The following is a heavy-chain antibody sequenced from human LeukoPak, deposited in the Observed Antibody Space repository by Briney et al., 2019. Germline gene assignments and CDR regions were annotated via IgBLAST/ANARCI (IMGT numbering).Heavy chain of an antibody. CDR2: INVGHGNT. CDR1: GYTFTAYA. V-gene: IGHV1-3*01. J-gene: IGHJ4*02. CDR3: ARDETLLAASGY. Sequence: VSVKVSCKTSGYTFTAYAMHWVRQAPGQSLEWMGWINVGHGNTRYSEKFQDRVNITRDTSASTVYMELRSLRSEDTAIYYCARDETLLAASGYWGQGTLVTVSS. D-gene: IGHD6-13*01.